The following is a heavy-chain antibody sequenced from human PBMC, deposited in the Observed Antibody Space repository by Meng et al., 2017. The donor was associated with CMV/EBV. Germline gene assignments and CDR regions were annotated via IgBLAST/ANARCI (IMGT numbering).Heavy chain of an antibody. CDR2: IYTSGST. CDR3: ARSMVVAGDWFDP. V-gene: IGHV4-4*07. Sequence: QVRLQDAGPGLVQPSETLVLTCNVSGGYISSYHWSWIRQPAGKGLEWIGRIYTSGSTNYSPSLKSRATMSVDTSKNQFSLKLSSVTAADTAVYYCARSMVVAGDWFDPWGQGTLVTVSS. CDR1: GGYISSYH. D-gene: IGHD2-15*01. J-gene: IGHJ5*02.